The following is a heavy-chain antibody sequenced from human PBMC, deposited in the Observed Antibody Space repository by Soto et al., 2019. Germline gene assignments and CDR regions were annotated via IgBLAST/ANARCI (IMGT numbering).Heavy chain of an antibody. CDR3: ARQIFAADY. V-gene: IGHV1-69*01. J-gene: IGHJ4*02. D-gene: IGHD3-9*01. CDR2: INPMFNST. Sequence: QVQLVQSGAEVKKPGSSVKVCCEAPGGTFDHAAITWVRQAPGQGLEWMGGINPMFNSTHYAQKFQGRVTITADAATSTAFMELRRLRSDDTAVYYCARQIFAADYWGQGTLLIVSS. CDR1: GGTFDHAA.